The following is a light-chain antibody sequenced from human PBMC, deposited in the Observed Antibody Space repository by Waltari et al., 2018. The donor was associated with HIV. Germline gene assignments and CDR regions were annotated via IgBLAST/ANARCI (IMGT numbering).Light chain of an antibody. Sequence: QSALTQPASVSGSPGQSTTLPCTGTSSYVGGYNYVSWYQQHPGKAPKLMIYEVSNRPSGVSKRFSGSKSGNTASLTISGLQAEDEADYYCSSYTSSSTLGVFGGGTKLTAL. CDR2: EVS. V-gene: IGLV2-14*01. CDR1: SSYVGGYNY. CDR3: SSYTSSSTLGV. J-gene: IGLJ3*02.